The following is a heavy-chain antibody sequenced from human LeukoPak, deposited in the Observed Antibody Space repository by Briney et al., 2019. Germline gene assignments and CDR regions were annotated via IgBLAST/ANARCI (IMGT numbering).Heavy chain of an antibody. D-gene: IGHD3-10*01. CDR1: EYTLTELS. Sequence: ASVKVSCKVSEYTLTELSMHWVRQAPGKGLEWMGGFDPEDGETICAQKFQGRVTMTEDTSTDTAYMELSSLRSEDTAVYCCATGRSGLSDAFDIWGQGTMVTVSS. J-gene: IGHJ3*02. V-gene: IGHV1-24*01. CDR2: FDPEDGET. CDR3: ATGRSGLSDAFDI.